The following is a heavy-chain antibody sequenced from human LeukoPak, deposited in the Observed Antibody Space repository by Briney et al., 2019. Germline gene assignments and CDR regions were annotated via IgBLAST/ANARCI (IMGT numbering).Heavy chain of an antibody. V-gene: IGHV4-59*01. Sequence: PSETLSLTCTVSGGSISSYYWSWIRQPPGEGLEWIGYIYYSGSTNYNPSLKSRVTISVDTSKNQFSLKLSSVTAADTAVYYCARGISSGWHYWYFDLWGRGTLVTVSS. CDR3: ARGISSGWHYWYFDL. CDR1: GGSISSYY. J-gene: IGHJ2*01. CDR2: IYYSGST. D-gene: IGHD6-19*01.